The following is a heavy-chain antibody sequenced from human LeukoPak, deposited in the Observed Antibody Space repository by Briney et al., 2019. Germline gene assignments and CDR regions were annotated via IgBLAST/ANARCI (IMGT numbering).Heavy chain of an antibody. CDR2: ISSSSSYI. V-gene: IGHV3-21*01. CDR3: ARGLAAAGYY. CDR1: GFSFSNYV. J-gene: IGHJ4*02. D-gene: IGHD6-13*01. Sequence: GGSLRLSCAASGFSFSNYVMQWVRQAPGKGLEWVSSISSSSSYIYYADSVKGRFTISRDNAKNSLYLQMNSLRAEDTAVYYCARGLAAAGYYWGQGTLVTVSS.